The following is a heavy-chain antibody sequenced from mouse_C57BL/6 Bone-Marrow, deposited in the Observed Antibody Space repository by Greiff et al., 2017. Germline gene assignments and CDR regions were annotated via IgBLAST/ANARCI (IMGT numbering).Heavy chain of an antibody. CDR2: ISNGGGST. CDR3: ARHGDSYYAMDY. V-gene: IGHV5-12*01. Sequence: EVQRVESGGGLVQPGGSLKLSCAASGFTFSDYYMYWVRQTPEKRLEWVAYISNGGGSTYYPDTVKGRFTISRDNAKNTLYLQMSRLKSEDTAMYYCARHGDSYYAMDYWGQGTSVTVSS. CDR1: GFTFSDYY. J-gene: IGHJ4*01.